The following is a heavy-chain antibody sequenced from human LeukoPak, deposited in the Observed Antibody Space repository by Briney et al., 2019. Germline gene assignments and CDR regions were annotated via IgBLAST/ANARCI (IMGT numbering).Heavy chain of an antibody. J-gene: IGHJ5*02. CDR3: ARTRGDP. Sequence: GGSLRLSCAASGFTVSSNYMSWVRQAPGKGVEWGSVIYSGGSTYYADSVKGRFTISRDNPKNTLYLQMNSLRAEDTAVYYCARTRGDPWGQGTLVTVSS. CDR2: IYSGGST. CDR1: GFTVSSNY. V-gene: IGHV3-66*01.